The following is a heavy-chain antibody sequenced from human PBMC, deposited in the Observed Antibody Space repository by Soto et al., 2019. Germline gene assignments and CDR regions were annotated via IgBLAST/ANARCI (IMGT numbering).Heavy chain of an antibody. CDR1: GGSISSSSYY. V-gene: IGHV4-39*01. D-gene: IGHD5-12*01. Sequence: SETLSLTCTVSGGSISSSSYYWGWIRQPPGKGLEWIGSIYYSGSPYYNPSLKSRVTISVDTSKNQFSLKLSSVTAADTAVYYCARLFSSGYDFHYYYGMDVWGQGTTVTVSS. CDR2: IYYSGSP. J-gene: IGHJ6*02. CDR3: ARLFSSGYDFHYYYGMDV.